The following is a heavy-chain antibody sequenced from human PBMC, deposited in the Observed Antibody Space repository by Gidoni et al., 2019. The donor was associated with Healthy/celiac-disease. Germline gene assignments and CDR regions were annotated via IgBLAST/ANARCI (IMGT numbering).Heavy chain of an antibody. V-gene: IGHV3-33*01. CDR3: ARDYDSSGYYSGDAFDI. CDR1: GFTFSSYG. CDR2: IWYDGSNK. D-gene: IGHD3-22*01. J-gene: IGHJ3*02. Sequence: QVQLVESGGGVVQPGRSLRLSCAASGFTFSSYGMHWFRQAPGKGLEWLAVIWYDGSNKYYADSVKGRFTISRDNSKNTLYLQMNSLRAEDTAVYYCARDYDSSGYYSGDAFDIWGQGTMVTVSS.